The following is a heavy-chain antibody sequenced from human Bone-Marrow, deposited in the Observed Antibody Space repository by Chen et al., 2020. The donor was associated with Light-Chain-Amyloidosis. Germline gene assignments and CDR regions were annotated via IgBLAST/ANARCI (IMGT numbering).Heavy chain of an antibody. CDR2: IYPDDSDA. J-gene: IGHJ4*02. D-gene: IGHD5-12*01. V-gene: IGHV5-51*01. CDR1: GYTFPNYW. Sequence: EVQLEQSGPEVKKPGESLKISCKGSGYTFPNYWIGWVRQMPGKGLEWMGVIYPDDSDAGYFPSFEGQVTISADKSIATAYLQWRSLKASDTAMYYCARRRDGYNVDYWGQGTLVTVSS. CDR3: ARRRDGYNVDY.